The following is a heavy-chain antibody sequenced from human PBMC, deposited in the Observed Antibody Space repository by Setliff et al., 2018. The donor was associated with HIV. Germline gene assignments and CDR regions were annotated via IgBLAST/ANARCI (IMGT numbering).Heavy chain of an antibody. D-gene: IGHD3-9*01. CDR3: AREKAPVLEYCGWLKPRHVLDV. CDR2: IAPNLRMP. CDR1: GGTFNTYP. V-gene: IGHV1-69*10. J-gene: IGHJ3*01. Sequence: ASVKVSCKTSGGTFNTYPIAWVRQAPGQGLEWMGGIAPNLRMPNYIQKFKGRLTITADESTSTVYMELTNLRSEDTAMYYCAREKAPVLEYCGWLKPRHVLDVRGQGTVVTV.